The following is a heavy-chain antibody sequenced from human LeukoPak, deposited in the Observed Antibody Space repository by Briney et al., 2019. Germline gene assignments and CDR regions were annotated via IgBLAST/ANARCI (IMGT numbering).Heavy chain of an antibody. V-gene: IGHV3-66*01. CDR3: ARGVTSVPSCPGY. J-gene: IGHJ4*02. D-gene: IGHD2-15*01. CDR2: IYSGGNT. Sequence: GGSLRLSCVASAFIVSSNYMNWVRQAPGKGLEWVSVIYSGGNTYYADSVKGRFTISRDNSKNTVYLQMNSLRAEDTAVYYCARGVTSVPSCPGYWGQGTLVTVSS. CDR1: AFIVSSNY.